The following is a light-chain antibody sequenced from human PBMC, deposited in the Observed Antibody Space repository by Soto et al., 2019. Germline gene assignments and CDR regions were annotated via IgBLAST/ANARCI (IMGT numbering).Light chain of an antibody. J-gene: IGKJ1*01. CDR3: QQNGSSPMT. CDR1: QRVSSSY. V-gene: IGKV3-20*01. Sequence: EIVLTQSPGTLSLSPGERATLSCRASQRVSSSYLAWHQQKPGQAPRLLIYCASSMTTAIPERFIGSGSGTNFTLTISRLKPEDFAVYSWQQNGSSPMTFGRVTKVEIK. CDR2: CAS.